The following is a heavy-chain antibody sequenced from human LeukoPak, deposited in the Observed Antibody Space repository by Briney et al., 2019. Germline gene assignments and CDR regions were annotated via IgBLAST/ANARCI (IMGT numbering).Heavy chain of an antibody. V-gene: IGHV3-53*01. CDR2: IYSGGST. Sequence: GESLKISCAASGFTVSSNHMSWVRQAPGKGLEWVSVIYSGGSTYYADSVKGRFTISRDNSKNTLYLQMNSLRAEDTAVYYCARVIVTGYYDAFDIWGQGTMVTVSS. D-gene: IGHD3-9*01. CDR3: ARVIVTGYYDAFDI. J-gene: IGHJ3*02. CDR1: GFTVSSNH.